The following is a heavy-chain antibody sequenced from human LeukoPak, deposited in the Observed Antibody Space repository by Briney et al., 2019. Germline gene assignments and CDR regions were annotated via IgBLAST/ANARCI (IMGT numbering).Heavy chain of an antibody. J-gene: IGHJ4*02. D-gene: IGHD3-22*01. CDR2: IIPIFGTA. CDR1: GGTFSSYG. V-gene: IGHV1-69*05. CDR3: ASLDYYDSSN. Sequence: SVKVSCKASGGTFSSYGISWVRQAPGQGLEWMGRIIPIFGTANYAQKFQGRVTITTDESTSTAYMELSSLRSEDTAVYYCASLDYYDSSNWGQGTLVTVSS.